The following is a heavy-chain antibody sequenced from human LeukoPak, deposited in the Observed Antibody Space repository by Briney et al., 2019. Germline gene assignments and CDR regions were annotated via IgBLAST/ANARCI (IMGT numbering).Heavy chain of an antibody. Sequence: GGSLRLCCAASGFTFSTYNMNWVRHAPGKGLEGVSYISTSNSDKNYADSVKGRFTISRDNAKNSLYLQMNSLRAEDTAVYYCATLFEDGYQYYYYMDVWGKGTTVTVSS. V-gene: IGHV3-21*01. CDR2: ISTSNSDK. CDR3: ATLFEDGYQYYYYMDV. D-gene: IGHD5-24*01. CDR1: GFTFSTYN. J-gene: IGHJ6*03.